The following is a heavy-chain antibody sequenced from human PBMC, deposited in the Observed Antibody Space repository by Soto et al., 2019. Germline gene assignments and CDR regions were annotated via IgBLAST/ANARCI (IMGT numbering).Heavy chain of an antibody. V-gene: IGHV3-48*01. Sequence: PGGSLRLSCAASGFAFSTYVMNWVRQAPGKGLEWVSYINSGSSLIYYADSVRGRFTISRDNAKNLLYLQMDSLRAEDTAVYYCARTIVGATVRFDYWGQGTQDTVSS. CDR2: INSGSSLI. CDR3: ARTIVGATVRFDY. J-gene: IGHJ4*02. D-gene: IGHD1-26*01. CDR1: GFAFSTYV.